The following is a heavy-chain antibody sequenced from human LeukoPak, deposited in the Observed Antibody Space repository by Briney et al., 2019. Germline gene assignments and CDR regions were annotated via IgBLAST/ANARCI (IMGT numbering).Heavy chain of an antibody. CDR2: IYYSGST. CDR3: ARQYSSSWIDY. CDR1: GGSISSYY. J-gene: IGHJ4*02. V-gene: IGHV4-59*08. D-gene: IGHD6-13*01. Sequence: SETLSLTCTVSGGSISSYYWSWIRQPPGKGLEWIGYIYYSGSTNYNPSLKSRVTISVDTSRNQFSLKLSSVTAADTAVYYCARQYSSSWIDYWGQGTLVTVSS.